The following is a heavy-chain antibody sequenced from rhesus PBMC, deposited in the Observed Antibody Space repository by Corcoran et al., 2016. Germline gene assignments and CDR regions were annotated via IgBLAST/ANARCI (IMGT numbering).Heavy chain of an antibody. V-gene: IGHV4-73*01. CDR1: GGSISGYYY. Sequence: QVQLQQWGEGLVKPSETLSLTCAVYGGSISGYYYWSWIRQPPGKGLEWIGYIYGNSASTNYNPSLKNRVTISKATSKNQFSLKLSSVTAADTAVYYCARARGSWNNPYFDYWGQGVLVTVSS. CDR2: IYGNSAST. J-gene: IGHJ4*01. CDR3: ARARGSWNNPYFDY. D-gene: IGHD6-25*01.